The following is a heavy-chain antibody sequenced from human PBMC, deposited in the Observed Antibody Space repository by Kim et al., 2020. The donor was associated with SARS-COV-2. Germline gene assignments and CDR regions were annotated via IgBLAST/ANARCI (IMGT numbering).Heavy chain of an antibody. V-gene: IGHV3-74*01. CDR3: ARAYTAPDY. J-gene: IGHJ4*02. CDR1: GFTFRNYF. D-gene: IGHD5-18*01. Sequence: GGSLRPSCVASGFTFRNYFMHWVRQAPGKGLVWVSRVNSDGSNTVYADSVKGRFTISRDNAKNTLYLQMNSLRAEDTAIYYCARAYTAPDYWGQGTLVTVSS. CDR2: VNSDGSNT.